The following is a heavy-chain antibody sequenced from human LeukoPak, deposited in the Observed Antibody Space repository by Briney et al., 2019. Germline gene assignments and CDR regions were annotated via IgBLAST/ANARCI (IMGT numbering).Heavy chain of an antibody. CDR3: ARLLSGRYYYNYFDP. CDR2: IYPADSDT. Sequence: GESLKISFKASGYTFATSWIGWVRPMPGKGLEWMGIIYPADSDTRYSPSLQGQVTISADKSISTAYLQWNSLKASDTAMYYCARLLSGRYYYNYFDPWGQGTLVTVSS. V-gene: IGHV5-51*01. J-gene: IGHJ5*02. D-gene: IGHD1-26*01. CDR1: GYTFATSW.